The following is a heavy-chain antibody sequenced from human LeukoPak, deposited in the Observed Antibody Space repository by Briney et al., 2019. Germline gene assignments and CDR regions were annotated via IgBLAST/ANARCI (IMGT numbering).Heavy chain of an antibody. CDR1: GGSLSSYY. J-gene: IGHJ5*02. V-gene: IGHV4-59*08. CDR3: ARWAGTFVAGGWFDP. D-gene: IGHD2-15*01. CDR2: IYYSGST. Sequence: PSETLSLTCTVSGGSLSSYYWSWIRQPPGKGLEWIGYIYYSGSTNYNPSLKSRVTISVDTSKNQFSLKLSSVAAADTAVYYCARWAGTFVAGGWFDPWGQGTLVTVSS.